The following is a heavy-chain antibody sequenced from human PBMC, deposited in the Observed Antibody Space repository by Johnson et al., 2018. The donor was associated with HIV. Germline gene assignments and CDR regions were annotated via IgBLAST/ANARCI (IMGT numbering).Heavy chain of an antibody. J-gene: IGHJ3*02. Sequence: QVQLVESGGGVVQPGRSLRLSCAASGFTFSNYGMHWVRQTPGKGLEWVEVISYDGSNEYYADYVKGRFTISRDNSKNTLYLQMNSLRVEDTAVYYCAKDRSIYDIIYAFDIWGQGTMVTVSS. V-gene: IGHV3-30*18. CDR1: GFTFSNYG. CDR3: AKDRSIYDIIYAFDI. D-gene: IGHD3-9*01. CDR2: ISYDGSNE.